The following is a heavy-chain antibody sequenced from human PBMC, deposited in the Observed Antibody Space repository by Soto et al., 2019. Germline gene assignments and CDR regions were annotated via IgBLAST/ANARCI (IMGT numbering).Heavy chain of an antibody. CDR2: IYYSGST. V-gene: IGHV4-59*01. CDR3: ARGYRSLDY. Sequence: VQLQESGPGLVKPSETLSLTCTVSGGSISNYYWSWIRQPPGKGLEWIGYIYYSGSTNYNPSLKSRVTISVDTSKNQFSLKLSSVTAADTAVYYCARGYRSLDYWGQGTLVTVSS. CDR1: GGSISNYY. D-gene: IGHD4-4*01. J-gene: IGHJ4*02.